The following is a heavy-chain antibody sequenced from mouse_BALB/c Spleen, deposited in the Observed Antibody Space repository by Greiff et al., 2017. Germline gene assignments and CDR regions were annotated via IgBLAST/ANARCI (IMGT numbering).Heavy chain of an antibody. Sequence: EVKVEESGGGLVKPGGSLKLSCAASGFTFSSYTMSWVRQTPEKRLEWVATISSGGGNTYYPDSVKGRFTISRDNAKNNLYLQMSSLRSEDTALYYCARYGGQYYAMDYWGQGTSVTVSS. CDR2: ISSGGGNT. J-gene: IGHJ4*01. V-gene: IGHV5-9*03. CDR3: ARYGGQYYAMDY. CDR1: GFTFSSYT.